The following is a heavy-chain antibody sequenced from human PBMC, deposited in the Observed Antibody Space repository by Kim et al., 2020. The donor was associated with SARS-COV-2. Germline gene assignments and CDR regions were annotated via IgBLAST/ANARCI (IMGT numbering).Heavy chain of an antibody. CDR3: ARDSKGFYYGSGSYSDY. D-gene: IGHD3-10*01. V-gene: IGHV3-30*01. Sequence: VKGRFTISRDNSKNTLYLQMNSLRAEDTAVYYCARDSKGFYYGSGSYSDYWGQGTLVTVSS. J-gene: IGHJ4*02.